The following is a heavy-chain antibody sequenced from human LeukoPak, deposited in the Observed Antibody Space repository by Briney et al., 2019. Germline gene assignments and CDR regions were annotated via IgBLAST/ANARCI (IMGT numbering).Heavy chain of an antibody. V-gene: IGHV1-46*01. D-gene: IGHD2-8*01. J-gene: IGHJ3*02. CDR2: INPSGGST. Sequence: GASVKVSCKASGGTFSSYAISWVRQAPGQGLEWMGIINPSGGSTSYAQKFQGRVTMTTDTSTSTAYMELRSLRSDDTAVYYCARVHMLYVDAFDIWGQGTMVTVSS. CDR1: GGTFSSYA. CDR3: ARVHMLYVDAFDI.